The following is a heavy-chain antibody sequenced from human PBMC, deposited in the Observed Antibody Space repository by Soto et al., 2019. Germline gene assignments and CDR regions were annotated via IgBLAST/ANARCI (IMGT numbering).Heavy chain of an antibody. J-gene: IGHJ4*02. CDR1: GFTFDDYG. Sequence: GGSLRLSCVASGFTFDDYGMSWVRQVPGKGLEWVSGINWNGGTTHYADSVKGRFTISRDNAKNALYLQMNSLRAEDTALYYCAKSQSPMVRGVIEVFDYWGQGTLVTVSS. CDR2: INWNGGTT. D-gene: IGHD3-10*01. V-gene: IGHV3-20*04. CDR3: AKSQSPMVRGVIEVFDY.